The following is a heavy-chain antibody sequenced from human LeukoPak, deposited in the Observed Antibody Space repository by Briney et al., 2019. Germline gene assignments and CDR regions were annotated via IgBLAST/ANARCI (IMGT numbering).Heavy chain of an antibody. CDR3: ARGYYYDSSGYTGNWFDP. D-gene: IGHD3-22*01. Sequence: PSETLSLTCAVYGGSFSGYYWSWIRQPPGKGLEWIGEINHSGSTNYNPPLKSRVTISVDTSKNQFSLKLSSVTAADTAVYYCARGYYYDSSGYTGNWFDPWGQGTLVTVSS. CDR1: GGSFSGYY. CDR2: INHSGST. V-gene: IGHV4-34*01. J-gene: IGHJ5*02.